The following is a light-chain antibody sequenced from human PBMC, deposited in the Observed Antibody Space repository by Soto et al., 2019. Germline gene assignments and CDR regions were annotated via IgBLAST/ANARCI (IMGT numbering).Light chain of an antibody. CDR3: CSFAGSNSWV. Sequence: QSVLTQPPSASGTPGQTVTISCSGSSSNIGSNTVSWYQQLPGAAPTLLIYNDNERPSGVPDRFSGSKSGTSASLAISGLQAEDEADYYCCSFAGSNSWVFGGGTKLTVL. CDR2: NDN. V-gene: IGLV1-44*01. J-gene: IGLJ3*02. CDR1: SSNIGSNT.